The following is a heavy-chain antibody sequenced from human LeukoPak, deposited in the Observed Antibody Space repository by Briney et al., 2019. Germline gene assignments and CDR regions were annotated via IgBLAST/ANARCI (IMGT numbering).Heavy chain of an antibody. Sequence: PGGSLRLSRVASRFTFTTYAMAWVRQAPGKKLECVAVITGGGTNTYHADSVKGRFTISRDNSKNTLSLQMNGLRVEDTAKYYCAKGTLESCSGSRCYPFDYWGQGTLVTVSS. J-gene: IGHJ4*02. D-gene: IGHD2-15*01. CDR1: RFTFTTYA. CDR3: AKGTLESCSGSRCYPFDY. CDR2: ITGGGTNT. V-gene: IGHV3-23*01.